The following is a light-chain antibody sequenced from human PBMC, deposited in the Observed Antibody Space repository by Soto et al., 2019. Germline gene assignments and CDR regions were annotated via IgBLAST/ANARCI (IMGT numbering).Light chain of an antibody. CDR2: GAS. CDR1: QSVSSSY. CDR3: QQYGSSPPIN. J-gene: IGKJ5*01. V-gene: IGKV3-20*01. Sequence: EIVLTQSPGTLSLSPGEIATLSCRASQSVSSSYLAWYQQKPGQAPRLLIYGASSRATGIPDRFSGSGSGTDFTLTIRRLEPEDFAVYYCQQYGSSPPINCGQGKRREIK.